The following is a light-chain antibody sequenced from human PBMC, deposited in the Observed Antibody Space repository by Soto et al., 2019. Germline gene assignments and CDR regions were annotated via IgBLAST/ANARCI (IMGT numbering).Light chain of an antibody. CDR2: SAS. CDR3: QQFNNWPPLT. Sequence: EVVMTQSPATLSVSPGERVTLSCRASQFVSTNLAWYQQKPGQAPRLLIYSASTRATGIPARFSGSGFGTEFTLTISSLQSEDFGVYYCQQFNNWPPLTFGGGTKVEIK. J-gene: IGKJ4*01. CDR1: QFVSTN. V-gene: IGKV3-15*01.